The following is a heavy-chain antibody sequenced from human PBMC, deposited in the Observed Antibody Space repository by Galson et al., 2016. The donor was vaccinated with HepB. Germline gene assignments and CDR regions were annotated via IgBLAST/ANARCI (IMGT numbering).Heavy chain of an antibody. Sequence: SLRLSCAASGFTLSTYAMSWVRQAPGKGLVWVSSSSGTGATTYYADSVKGRFTISRDNLRNTLYLQLDSLRAEDTALYYCTRDGYNHIAFDIWGRGTMVTVSS. V-gene: IGHV3-23*01. CDR3: TRDGYNHIAFDI. D-gene: IGHD5-24*01. J-gene: IGHJ3*02. CDR2: SSGTGATT. CDR1: GFTLSTYA.